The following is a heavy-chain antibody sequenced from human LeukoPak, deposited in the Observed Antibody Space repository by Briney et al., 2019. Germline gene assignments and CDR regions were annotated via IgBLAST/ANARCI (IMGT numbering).Heavy chain of an antibody. CDR3: ANYGDYNLPI. V-gene: IGHV1-69*04. D-gene: IGHD4-17*01. J-gene: IGHJ3*02. CDR1: GGTFSSYA. Sequence: SVKVSCKASGGTFSSYAISWVRQAPGQGLGWMGRIIPILGIANYAQKFQGRVTITADKSTSTAYMELSSLRSEDTAVYYCANYGDYNLPIWGQGTMATVSS. CDR2: IIPILGIA.